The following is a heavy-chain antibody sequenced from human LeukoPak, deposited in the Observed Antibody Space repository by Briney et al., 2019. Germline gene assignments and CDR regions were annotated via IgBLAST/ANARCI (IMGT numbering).Heavy chain of an antibody. V-gene: IGHV3-11*04. CDR2: ISSSGSTI. CDR3: ARDRGITGTTFDSSWTFDY. J-gene: IGHJ4*02. D-gene: IGHD1-20*01. Sequence: GGSLRLSCAASGFTFSDYYMSWIRQAPGKGPEWVSYISSSGSTIYYADSVKGRFTISRDNAKNSLYLQMNSLRAEDTAVYYCARDRGITGTTFDSSWTFDYWGQGTLVTVSS. CDR1: GFTFSDYY.